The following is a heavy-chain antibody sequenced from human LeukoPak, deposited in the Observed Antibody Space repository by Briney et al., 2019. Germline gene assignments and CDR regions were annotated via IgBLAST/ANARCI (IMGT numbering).Heavy chain of an antibody. V-gene: IGHV3-23*01. D-gene: IGHD3-16*01. CDR2: ISGSGGST. CDR3: AKEALSGIMITFGRPLHRGYYFDY. J-gene: IGHJ4*02. CDR1: GFTFSSYA. Sequence: GGSLRLSCAASGFTFSSYAMSWVRQAPGKGLEWVSAISGSGGSTYYADSVKGRFTISRDNAKNTLYLQMNSLRAEDTAVYYCAKEALSGIMITFGRPLHRGYYFDYWGQGTLVTVSS.